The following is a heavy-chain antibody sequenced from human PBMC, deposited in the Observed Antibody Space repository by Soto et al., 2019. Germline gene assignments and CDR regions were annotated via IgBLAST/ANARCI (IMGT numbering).Heavy chain of an antibody. D-gene: IGHD2-15*01. Sequence: QVQLVQSGAEVKKPGSSVKVSCKASGGTFSSDSFSWVRQAPGQGLKWMGGIIPMFDTPIYAQKFQDRVTITADESTIPAYTQLSGLRSGDTALYSCSRFGGRDRDFNYWGQGSLVTVAS. CDR2: IIPMFDTP. J-gene: IGHJ4*02. CDR3: SRFGGRDRDFNY. V-gene: IGHV1-69*12. CDR1: GGTFSSDS.